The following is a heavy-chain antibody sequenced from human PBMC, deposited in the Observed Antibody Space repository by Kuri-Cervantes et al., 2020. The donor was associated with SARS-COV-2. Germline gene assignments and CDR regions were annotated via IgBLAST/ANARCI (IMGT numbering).Heavy chain of an antibody. J-gene: IGHJ6*03. CDR3: ARMDYSYYYMDV. CDR1: GFSLSTSGMC. CDR2: IDWDDDK. V-gene: IGHV2-70*11. Sequence: SGPTLVKPTQTLTLTCTFSGFSLSTSGMCVSWIRQPPGKALEWLARIDWDDDKYYSTSLKTRLTISKDTSKNHVVLTMTNMDPVDTATYYCARMDYSYYYMDVWGKGTTVTVSS.